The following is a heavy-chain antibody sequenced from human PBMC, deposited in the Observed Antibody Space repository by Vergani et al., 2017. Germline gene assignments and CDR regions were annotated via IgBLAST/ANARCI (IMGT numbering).Heavy chain of an antibody. J-gene: IGHJ4*02. CDR2: INHSGST. CDR1: GGSFSGYY. CDR3: ARVPSGGRSQRPRDYFDY. V-gene: IGHV4-34*01. Sequence: QVQLQQWGAGLLKPSETLSLTCAVYGGSFSGYYWSWIRQPPGKGLEWIGEINHSGSTNYNPSLKSRVTISVDTSKNQFSLKLSSVTAADTAVYYCARVPSGGRSQRPRDYFDYWGQGTLVTVSS. D-gene: IGHD3-10*01.